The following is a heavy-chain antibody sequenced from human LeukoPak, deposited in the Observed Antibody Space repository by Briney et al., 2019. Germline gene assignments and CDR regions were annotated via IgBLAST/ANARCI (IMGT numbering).Heavy chain of an antibody. CDR1: GGSISRYY. V-gene: IGHV4-59*01. D-gene: IGHD3-3*01. CDR3: ARSPRDFWSGSTSWFDP. J-gene: IGHJ5*02. Sequence: SETLSLTCAVSGGSISRYYWSWIRQPPGKGLEWIGYVYYSGSTNYNPSLKSRVTISVDTSKNQFSLKLSSVTAADTAVYYCARSPRDFWSGSTSWFDPWGQGTLVTVSS. CDR2: VYYSGST.